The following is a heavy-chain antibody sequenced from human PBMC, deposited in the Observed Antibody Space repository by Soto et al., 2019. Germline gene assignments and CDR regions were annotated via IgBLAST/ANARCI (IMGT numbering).Heavy chain of an antibody. Sequence: QVQLLESGPTLVKPSETLFLTCSVSGDSLNNNWWTWIRQAPGTAPELVGYIYYKGDTRYNPSLESRVTISLDTPKNQISLELRSVTGADTGVYFCARGSLVYDSWGQGILVTVSS. CDR3: ARGSLVYDS. CDR2: IYYKGDT. CDR1: GDSLNNNW. V-gene: IGHV4-59*01. J-gene: IGHJ4*02. D-gene: IGHD3-16*01.